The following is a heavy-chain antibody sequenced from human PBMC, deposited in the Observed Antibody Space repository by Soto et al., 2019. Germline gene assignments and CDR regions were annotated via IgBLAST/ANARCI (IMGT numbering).Heavy chain of an antibody. V-gene: IGHV1-3*01. CDR2: INAGNGNT. CDR3: ARAFGYSSHLSP. Sequence: ASVKVSCKASGYTFTSYAMHWVRQAPGQRLEWMGWINAGNGNTKCSQKFQGRVTITRDTSASTAYMELSSLRSEDTAVYYCARAFGYSSHLSPWGQGTLVTVSS. D-gene: IGHD5-18*01. CDR1: GYTFTSYA. J-gene: IGHJ5*02.